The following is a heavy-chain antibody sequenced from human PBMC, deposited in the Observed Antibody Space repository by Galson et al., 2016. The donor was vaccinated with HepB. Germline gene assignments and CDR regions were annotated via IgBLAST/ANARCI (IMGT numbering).Heavy chain of an antibody. D-gene: IGHD3-22*01. Sequence: FGYNFINYGITWVRQAPGQGLEWMGWISAYNGNTKYSQKVQGRVTMTTDTSTMTAYMELTSLKSDDTAVYYCARDSVWRGGYYFDSSGLYDYWGQGTLVTVSS. J-gene: IGHJ4*02. CDR3: ARDSVWRGGYYFDSSGLYDY. V-gene: IGHV1-18*01. CDR1: GYNFINYG. CDR2: ISAYNGNT.